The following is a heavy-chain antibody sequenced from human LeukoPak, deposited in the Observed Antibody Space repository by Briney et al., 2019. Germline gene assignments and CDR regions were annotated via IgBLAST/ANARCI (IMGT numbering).Heavy chain of an antibody. D-gene: IGHD5-18*01. CDR3: ARHRGYSYGFTYYFDY. V-gene: IGHV4-38-2*02. Sequence: SETLSLTCTVSGYSISSGYYWGWIRQPPGKGLEWIGSIYHSGSTYYNPSLKSRVTISVDTSKNQFSLKLSSVTAADTAVYYCARHRGYSYGFTYYFDYWGQGTLVTVSS. CDR2: IYHSGST. CDR1: GYSISSGYY. J-gene: IGHJ4*02.